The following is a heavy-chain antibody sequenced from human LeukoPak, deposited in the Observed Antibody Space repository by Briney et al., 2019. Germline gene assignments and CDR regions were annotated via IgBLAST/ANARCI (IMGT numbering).Heavy chain of an antibody. J-gene: IGHJ3*02. CDR2: IRYDETNK. D-gene: IGHD2-2*01. Sequence: PGGSLRLSCAASGFTFRSYGMHWVRQAPGKGLEWVAFIRYDETNKYYADSVKGRFTISRDNSNNTLYLQMNSLRTEDTAVYYCAKDKGVRSTSLDAFDIWGQGTMVTVSS. CDR3: AKDKGVRSTSLDAFDI. CDR1: GFTFRSYG. V-gene: IGHV3-30*02.